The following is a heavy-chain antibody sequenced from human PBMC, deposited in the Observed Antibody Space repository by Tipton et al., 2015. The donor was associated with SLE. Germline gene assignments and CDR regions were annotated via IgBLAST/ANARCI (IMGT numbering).Heavy chain of an antibody. CDR2: ISWNSVSI. CDR3: ARDHYYDSSDYYGSPFDY. V-gene: IGHV3-9*01. J-gene: IGHJ4*02. D-gene: IGHD3-22*01. CDR1: GFIFADYA. Sequence: SLRLSCAGSGFIFADYAMHWVRQAPGKGLEWVSSISWNSVSIGYADSVEGRFTLSRDNAKNSPYLQMNSLRAEDTAFYYCARDHYYDSSDYYGSPFDYWGQGTLVTVSS.